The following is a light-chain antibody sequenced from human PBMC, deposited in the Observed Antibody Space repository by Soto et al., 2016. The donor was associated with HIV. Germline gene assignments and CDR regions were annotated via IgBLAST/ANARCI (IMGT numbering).Light chain of an antibody. V-gene: IGLV3-21*04. J-gene: IGLJ3*02. CDR2: DDN. CDR1: NIGSES. Sequence: SYELTQSPSVSVAPRKTARITCGGNNIGSESVHWYQQKSGQAPVLLMYDDNDRPSGIPERFSGSNSENTATLTIDGVEVGDEADYYCQVWLSSSDQWVFGGGTKLTVL. CDR3: QVWLSSSDQWV.